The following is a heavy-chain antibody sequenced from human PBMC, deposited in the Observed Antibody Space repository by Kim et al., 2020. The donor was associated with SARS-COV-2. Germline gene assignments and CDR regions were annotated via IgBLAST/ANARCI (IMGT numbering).Heavy chain of an antibody. D-gene: IGHD3-10*01. J-gene: IGHJ6*02. CDR2: ISSSSSTI. Sequence: GGSLRLSCAASGFTFSSYSMNWVRQAPGKGLEWVSYISSSSSTIYYADSVKGRFTISRDNAKNSLYLQMNSLRDEDTAVYYCATTTVGELLTEYYNYYCMDFWGQGTTVTVSS. V-gene: IGHV3-48*02. CDR3: ATTTVGELLTEYYNYYCMDF. CDR1: GFTFSSYS.